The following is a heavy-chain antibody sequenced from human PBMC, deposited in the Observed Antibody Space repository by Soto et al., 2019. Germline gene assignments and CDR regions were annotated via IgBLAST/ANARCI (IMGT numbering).Heavy chain of an antibody. D-gene: IGHD2-15*01. CDR3: TRDLGYCSGGSPCSVDV. V-gene: IGHV3-30-3*01. J-gene: IGHJ6*02. CDR1: GMTFGAWA. CDR2: ISYDGSNK. Sequence: GGSLRLSCAASGMTFGAWAMHWVRQAPGKGLEWVAVISYDGSNKYYADSVQGRFTISRDNSKNTLYLQMTSLRIEDTALYYCTRDLGYCSGGSPCSVDVWGQGTTVTVSS.